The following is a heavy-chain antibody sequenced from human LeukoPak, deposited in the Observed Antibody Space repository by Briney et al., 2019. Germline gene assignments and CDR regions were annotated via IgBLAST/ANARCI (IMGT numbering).Heavy chain of an antibody. D-gene: IGHD3-22*01. CDR3: ARSLSHHSSGYYYDTDFDY. J-gene: IGHJ4*02. CDR2: TYYRSKWYN. V-gene: IGHV6-1*01. CDR1: GDGVSSNSAA. Sequence: LSQTLSLTCAISGDGVSSNSAAWNWIRQSPSRGLEWLGRTYYRSKWYNDYAVSVKSRITINPDTSKNQFSLQLNSVTPEDTAVYYCARSLSHHSSGYYYDTDFDYWGQGTLVTVSS.